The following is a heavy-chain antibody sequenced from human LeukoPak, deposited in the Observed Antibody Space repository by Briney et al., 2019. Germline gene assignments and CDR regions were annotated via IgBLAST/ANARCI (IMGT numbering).Heavy chain of an antibody. CDR3: ARGGYDILTGYYTDNYYYYGMDV. Sequence: GGSLRLSCAASGFTFSSYSMNWVRQAPGKGLEWVSSISSSSSYIYYADSVKGRFTISRGNAKNSPYLQMNSLRAEDTAVYYCARGGYDILTGYYTDNYYYYGMDVWGQGTTVTVSS. J-gene: IGHJ6*02. CDR2: ISSSSSYI. D-gene: IGHD3-9*01. CDR1: GFTFSSYS. V-gene: IGHV3-21*01.